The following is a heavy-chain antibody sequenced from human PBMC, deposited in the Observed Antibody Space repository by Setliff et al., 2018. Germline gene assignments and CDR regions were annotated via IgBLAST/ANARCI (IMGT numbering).Heavy chain of an antibody. D-gene: IGHD5-18*01. CDR1: GGSISPYY. Sequence: SETLSLTCSVSGGSISPYYWGWIRQSPGKGLDWIGTVDHSGNTFYNPSLKSRVTISADSSKSQFFLRLTSVTAADTAIYYCARGDSSGNNYPVLDYWGQGTLVTVSS. J-gene: IGHJ4*02. CDR2: VDHSGNT. V-gene: IGHV4-38-2*02. CDR3: ARGDSSGNNYPVLDY.